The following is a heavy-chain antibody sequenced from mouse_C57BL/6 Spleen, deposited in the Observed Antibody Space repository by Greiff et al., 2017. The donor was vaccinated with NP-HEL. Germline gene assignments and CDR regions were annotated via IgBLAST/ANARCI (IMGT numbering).Heavy chain of an antibody. V-gene: IGHV5-17*01. D-gene: IGHD2-3*01. J-gene: IGHJ1*03. CDR3: ARPGGYYVGWYFDV. CDR1: GFTFSDYG. CDR2: ISSGSSTI. Sequence: EVQLVESGGGLVKPGGSLKLSCAASGFTFSDYGMHWVRQAPEKGLEWVAYISSGSSTIYYADTVKGRFTISRDNAKNTLFLQMTSLRSEDTAMYYCARPGGYYVGWYFDVWGTGTTVTVSS.